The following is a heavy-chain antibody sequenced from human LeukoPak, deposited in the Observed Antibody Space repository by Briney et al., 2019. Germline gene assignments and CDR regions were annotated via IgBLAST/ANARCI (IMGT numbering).Heavy chain of an antibody. CDR3: AKDSNYYDSSGYYY. CDR1: GFTFSSYA. D-gene: IGHD3-22*01. V-gene: IGHV3-23*01. CDR2: ISGSGGST. Sequence: GGSLRLSCVASGFTFSSYAMSWVRQAPGKGLEWVSAISGSGGSTYYADSVKGRFTISRDNSKNTLYLQMNSLRAEDTAVYYCAKDSNYYDSSGYYYWGQGTLVTVSS. J-gene: IGHJ4*02.